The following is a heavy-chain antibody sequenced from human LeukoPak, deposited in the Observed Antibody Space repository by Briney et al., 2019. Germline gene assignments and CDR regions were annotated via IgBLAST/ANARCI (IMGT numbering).Heavy chain of an antibody. CDR2: ITRSGA. V-gene: IGHV3-11*01. CDR1: GFTFSHRY. CDR3: ARDGDTTSKVDY. J-gene: IGHJ4*02. D-gene: IGHD7-27*01. Sequence: GGSLRLSCAASGFTFSHRYMSWIRQAPGKGLEWISYITRSGAFYADSVKGRFTISRDNAKNSLYLQMNSLRVEDTAVYYCARDGDTTSKVDYLGQGTLVTVSS.